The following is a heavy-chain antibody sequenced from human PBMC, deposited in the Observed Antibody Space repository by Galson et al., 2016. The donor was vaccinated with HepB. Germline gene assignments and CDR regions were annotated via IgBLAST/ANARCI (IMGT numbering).Heavy chain of an antibody. Sequence: SLRLSCAVSGFTFSNYLMHWVRQGPGEGLMWVSHINSDGSGANYADSVKGRFTISRDNAKNTLFLQMNSLRVEDSAVYFCARDLYFYASGRGYGMDVWGKGTTVTVSS. V-gene: IGHV3-74*01. J-gene: IGHJ6*04. D-gene: IGHD3-10*01. CDR2: INSDGSGA. CDR1: GFTFSNYL. CDR3: ARDLYFYASGRGYGMDV.